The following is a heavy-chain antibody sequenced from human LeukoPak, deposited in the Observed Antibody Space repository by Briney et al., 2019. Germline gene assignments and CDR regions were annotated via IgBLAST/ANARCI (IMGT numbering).Heavy chain of an antibody. CDR2: IYYSGST. CDR3: ARVGRLYYYDSSGSDAFDY. CDR1: GGSISSYY. D-gene: IGHD3-22*01. V-gene: IGHV4-59*01. Sequence: SETLSLTCTVSGGSISSYYWSWIRQPPGKGLEWIGYIYYSGSTNYNPSLKGRVTISVDTSKNQFSLKLSSVTAADTAVYYCARVGRLYYYDSSGSDAFDYWGQGTLVTVSS. J-gene: IGHJ4*02.